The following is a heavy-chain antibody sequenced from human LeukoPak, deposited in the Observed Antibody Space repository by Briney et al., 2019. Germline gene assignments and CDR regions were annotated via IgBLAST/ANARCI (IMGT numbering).Heavy chain of an antibody. D-gene: IGHD2-15*01. V-gene: IGHV1-69*04. CDR2: IIPILGIA. CDR3: ARGRGRRQIVVVVAPGYYGMDV. J-gene: IGHJ6*02. CDR1: GGTFSSYA. Sequence: EASVKVSCKAPGGTFSSYAISWVRQAPGQGLEWMGRIIPILGIANYAQKFQGRVTITADKSTSTAYKELSSLRSEDTAVYYCARGRGRRQIVVVVAPGYYGMDVWGQGTTVTVSS.